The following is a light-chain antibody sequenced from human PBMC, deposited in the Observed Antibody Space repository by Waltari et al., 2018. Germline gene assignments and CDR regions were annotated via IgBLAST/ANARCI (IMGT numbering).Light chain of an antibody. Sequence: DILMTQSPPTLSASMGDRVTITCRASRDISTKLAWYQQKPGRAPKLLIYKASSLESGVPARFRGSGSGTEFTLTISTLQPDDFATYYCQEYVDDLWTFGQGTKVEIK. CDR2: KAS. V-gene: IGKV1-5*03. CDR1: RDISTK. CDR3: QEYVDDLWT. J-gene: IGKJ1*01.